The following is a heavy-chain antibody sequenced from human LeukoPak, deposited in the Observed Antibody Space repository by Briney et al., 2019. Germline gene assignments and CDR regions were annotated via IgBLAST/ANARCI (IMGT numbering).Heavy chain of an antibody. Sequence: PGGSLRLSCAASGFTFSSYGMSWVRQAPGKGLEWVSAISGSGGSTYYADSVKGRFTISRDNSKNTLYLQMNSLRAEDTAVYYCARNFGSYYYYYYMDVRGKGTTVTVSS. V-gene: IGHV3-23*01. CDR3: ARNFGSYYYYYYMDV. CDR1: GFTFSSYG. D-gene: IGHD3-3*01. J-gene: IGHJ6*03. CDR2: ISGSGGST.